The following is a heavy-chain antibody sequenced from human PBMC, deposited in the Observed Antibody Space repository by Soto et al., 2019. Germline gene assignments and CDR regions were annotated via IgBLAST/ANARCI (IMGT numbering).Heavy chain of an antibody. D-gene: IGHD1-1*01. CDR2: IIPVFGTT. V-gene: IGHV1-69*01. J-gene: IGHJ4*02. Sequence: QVQLVQSGAEVKKPGSSVRVSCKASGGTLNSYTISWGRQAPGQGLEWMGGIIPVFGTTDYAQKFQGRVTITADQSTGTAYLDLFSLRSEDTAIYYSSISNSYGRGDFWAQGTLVTVSS. CDR3: SISNSYGRGDF. CDR1: GGTLNSYT.